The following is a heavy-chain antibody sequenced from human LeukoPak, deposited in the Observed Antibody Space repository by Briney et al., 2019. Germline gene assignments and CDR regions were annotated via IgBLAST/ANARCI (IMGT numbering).Heavy chain of an antibody. CDR3: ARGRPNYDFWSGYLESKSDFDY. J-gene: IGHJ4*02. CDR2: INHSGST. Sequence: SETLSLTCAVYGGSFSGYYWSWIRQPPGKGLEWIGEINHSGSTNYNPSLKSRVTISVDTSKNQFSLKLSSVTAADTAVYYCARGRPNYDFWSGYLESKSDFDYWGQGTLVTVSS. V-gene: IGHV4-34*01. D-gene: IGHD3-3*01. CDR1: GGSFSGYY.